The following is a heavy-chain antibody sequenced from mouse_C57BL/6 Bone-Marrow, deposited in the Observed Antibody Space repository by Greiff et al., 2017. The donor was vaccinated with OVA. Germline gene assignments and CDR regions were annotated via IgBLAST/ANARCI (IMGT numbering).Heavy chain of an antibody. CDR2: INPNNGGT. Sequence: VQLQQSGPELVKPGASVKISCKASGYTFTDYYMNWVKQSHGKSLEWIGDINPNNGGTSYNQKFKGKATLTVDKSSSTAYMELRSLTSEDSAVYYFAREVLYYGSSPCYFDVWGTGTTVTVSA. CDR3: AREVLYYGSSPCYFDV. J-gene: IGHJ1*03. V-gene: IGHV1-26*01. CDR1: GYTFTDYY. D-gene: IGHD1-1*01.